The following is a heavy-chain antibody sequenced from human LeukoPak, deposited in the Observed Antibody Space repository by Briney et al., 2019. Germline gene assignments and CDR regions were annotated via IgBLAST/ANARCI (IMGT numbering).Heavy chain of an antibody. V-gene: IGHV3-66*01. J-gene: IGHJ4*02. Sequence: QCGGSLRLSCVGSGFTFSSNAMNWVRQAPGKGLEWVSVIYSGGSTYYADSVKGRFTISRDNSKNALYLQMNSLRAEDTAVYYCARGFEVRYFDWLQEKYYFDYWGQGTLVTVSS. D-gene: IGHD3-9*01. CDR3: ARGFEVRYFDWLQEKYYFDY. CDR1: GFTFSSNA. CDR2: IYSGGST.